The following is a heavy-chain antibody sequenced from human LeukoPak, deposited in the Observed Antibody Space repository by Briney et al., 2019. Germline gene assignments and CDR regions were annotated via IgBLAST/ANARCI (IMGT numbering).Heavy chain of an antibody. CDR2: ISGSGGST. V-gene: IGHV3-23*01. J-gene: IGHJ5*02. D-gene: IGHD6-13*01. CDR3: AKGPSSSWSNWFDP. CDR1: GLTFSSYA. Sequence: PGGSLRLSCAASGLTFSSYAMSWVRQAPGKGLEWVSAISGSGGSTYYADSVKGRFTISRDNSKNTLYLQMNSLRAEDTAVYYCAKGPSSSWSNWFDPWGQGTLVTVSS.